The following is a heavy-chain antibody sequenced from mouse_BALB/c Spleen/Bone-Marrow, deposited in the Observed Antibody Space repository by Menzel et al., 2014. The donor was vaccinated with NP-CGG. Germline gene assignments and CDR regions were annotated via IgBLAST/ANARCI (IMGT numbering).Heavy chain of an antibody. CDR3: VRGKNYDYDY. D-gene: IGHD2-4*01. CDR1: GFTFSSYG. V-gene: IGHV5-6-3*01. Sequence: VQLQQSGGGLVQPGGFLKLSCAASGFTFSSYGMSWVRQTPDKRLELVATINSNGGSTYYPDSVKGRFTISRDNAKNTLYLQMSSLKSEDTAMYYCVRGKNYDYDYWGQGTTLTVSS. J-gene: IGHJ2*01. CDR2: INSNGGST.